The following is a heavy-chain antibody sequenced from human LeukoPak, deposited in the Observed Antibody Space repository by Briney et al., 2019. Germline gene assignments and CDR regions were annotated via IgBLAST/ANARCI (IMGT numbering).Heavy chain of an antibody. CDR1: GFTFSSYA. J-gene: IGHJ6*02. V-gene: IGHV3-30-3*01. Sequence: GRSLRLSCAASGFTFSSYAMHWVRQAPGKGLEWVSAISNDGSNKYYADSVKGRFTIFRDNSKNTLYLQMNSLRAEDTAVYYCARDVVGSSKIGMDVWGQGTTVTVSS. D-gene: IGHD6-13*01. CDR3: ARDVVGSSKIGMDV. CDR2: ISNDGSNK.